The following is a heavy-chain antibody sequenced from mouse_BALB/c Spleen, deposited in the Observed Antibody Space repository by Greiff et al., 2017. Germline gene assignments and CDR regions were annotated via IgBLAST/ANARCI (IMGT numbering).Heavy chain of an antibody. CDR2: ISSGSSTI. D-gene: IGHD2-1*01. J-gene: IGHJ3*01. V-gene: IGHV5-17*02. CDR1: GFTFSSFG. CDR3: ASSTPAWFAY. Sequence: EGKLVESGGGLVQPGGSRKLSCAASGFTFSSFGMHWVRQAPEKGLEWVAYISSGSSTIYYADTVKGRFTISRDNPKNTLFLQMTSLRSEDTAMYYCASSTPAWFAYWGQGTLVTVSA.